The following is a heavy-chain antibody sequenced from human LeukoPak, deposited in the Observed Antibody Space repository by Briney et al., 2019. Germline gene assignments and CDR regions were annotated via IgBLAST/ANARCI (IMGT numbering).Heavy chain of an antibody. D-gene: IGHD6-13*01. CDR2: ISGSGGST. Sequence: GGSLRLSCAASGFTFSSYGMSWVRQAPGKGLEWVSAISGSGGSTYYADSVKGRFTISRDNSKNTLYLQMNSLRAEDTAVYYCAKDGGIAAAGMGIYYFDYWGQGTLVTVSS. V-gene: IGHV3-23*01. J-gene: IGHJ4*02. CDR3: AKDGGIAAAGMGIYYFDY. CDR1: GFTFSSYG.